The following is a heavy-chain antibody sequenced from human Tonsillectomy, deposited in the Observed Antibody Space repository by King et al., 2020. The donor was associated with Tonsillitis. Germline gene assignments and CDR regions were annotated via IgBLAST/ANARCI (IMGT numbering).Heavy chain of an antibody. J-gene: IGHJ4*02. D-gene: IGHD6-13*01. V-gene: IGHV3-30*18. CDR2: ISYDGSNK. CDR1: GFTFSYYG. Sequence: VQLVESGGGVVQPGRSLRLACAASGFTFSYYGMHWVRQAPGTGLEWVAGISYDGSNKYYADSVKGRFTISRDNSKNTLYLQMNSLRAEDTAVYYCAKGGRASSSHIDYWGQGILVTVSS. CDR3: AKGGRASSSHIDY.